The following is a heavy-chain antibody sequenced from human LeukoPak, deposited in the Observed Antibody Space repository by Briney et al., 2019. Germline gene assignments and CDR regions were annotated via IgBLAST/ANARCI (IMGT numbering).Heavy chain of an antibody. D-gene: IGHD3-10*02. J-gene: IGHJ5*02. CDR3: ASHSSYVSPFRS. CDR2: IYYSGST. CDR1: GGSTSNTSYY. V-gene: IGHV4-39*01. Sequence: SETLSLTCTVSGGSTSNTSYYWGWIRQPPGKGLEWIGSIYYSGSTYYNPSLKSRVTISVDTSKHQFSLKLSSVTAADTAVYYCASHSSYVSPFRSWGRGPLVTVSP.